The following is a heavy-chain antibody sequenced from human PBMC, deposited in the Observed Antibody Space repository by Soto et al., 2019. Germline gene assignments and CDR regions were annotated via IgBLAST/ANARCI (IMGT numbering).Heavy chain of an antibody. J-gene: IGHJ5*02. CDR1: GGSISSYY. D-gene: IGHD6-19*01. Sequence: SETLSLTCTVSGGSISSYYWSWIRQPPGKGLEWIGYIFYSGSTNYSPSLKSRVTISVDTSKNQFSLKLNSVTAADTAVYYCARQAYGSGPGRFDPWGQGSLVTVSS. CDR2: IFYSGST. V-gene: IGHV4-59*08. CDR3: ARQAYGSGPGRFDP.